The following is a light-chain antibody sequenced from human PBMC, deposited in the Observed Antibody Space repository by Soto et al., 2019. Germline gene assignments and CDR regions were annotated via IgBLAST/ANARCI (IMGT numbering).Light chain of an antibody. V-gene: IGKV1-33*01. J-gene: IGKJ5*01. CDR2: DAS. Sequence: IQMTQSPSSLSASVGDRVTITCQASQDISKNLNWYQQKPGKAPKLLIYDASSLQTGVPSRFSGSGAATHFTFTISSLQPEDVATCYCQQYDNLLPFTFGQGTRLEIK. CDR1: QDISKN. CDR3: QQYDNLLPFT.